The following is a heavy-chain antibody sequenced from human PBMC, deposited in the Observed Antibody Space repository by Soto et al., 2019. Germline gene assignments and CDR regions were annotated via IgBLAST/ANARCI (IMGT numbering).Heavy chain of an antibody. D-gene: IGHD3-16*01. J-gene: IGHJ5*02. CDR3: ARVQGTMTTYINWFDP. V-gene: IGHV1-2*02. Sequence: GASVKVSCKASGYTFTGYYMHWVRQAPGQGLEWMGWINPNSGGTNYAQKFQGRVTMTRDTSISTAYMELSSLRSEDTAVYYCARVQGTMTTYINWFDPWGQGTLVTVSS. CDR1: GYTFTGYY. CDR2: INPNSGGT.